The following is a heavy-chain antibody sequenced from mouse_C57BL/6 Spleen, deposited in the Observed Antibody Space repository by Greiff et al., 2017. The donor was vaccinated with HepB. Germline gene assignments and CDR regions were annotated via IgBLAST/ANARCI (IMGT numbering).Heavy chain of an antibody. J-gene: IGHJ1*03. V-gene: IGHV1-52*01. D-gene: IGHD1-1*01. CDR1: GYTFTSYW. Sequence: QVQLQHPGAELVRPGSSVKLSCKASGYTFTSYWMHWVKQRPIQGLEWIGNIDPSDSETHYNQKFKDKATLTVDKSSSTAYMQLSSLTSEDSAVYYCARSGDYYGSSYWYFDVWGTGTTVTVSS. CDR3: ARSGDYYGSSYWYFDV. CDR2: IDPSDSET.